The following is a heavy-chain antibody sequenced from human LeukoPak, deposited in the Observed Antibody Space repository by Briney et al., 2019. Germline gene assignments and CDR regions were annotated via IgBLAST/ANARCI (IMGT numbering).Heavy chain of an antibody. CDR2: ISGDGGTT. V-gene: IGHV3-43*02. CDR1: GFTFSSYD. Sequence: SGGSLRLSCAASGFTFSSYDMHWVRQAPAKGLEWVSLISGDGGTTDYADSVKGRFTISRDNRRNSLYLHMNSLRTEDTALYFCAKVYVGSWYAYDHWGQGTLVTVSS. CDR3: AKVYVGSWYAYDH. J-gene: IGHJ4*02. D-gene: IGHD6-13*01.